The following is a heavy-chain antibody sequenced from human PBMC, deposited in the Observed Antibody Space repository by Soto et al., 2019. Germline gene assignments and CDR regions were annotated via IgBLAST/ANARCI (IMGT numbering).Heavy chain of an antibody. CDR2: IKSKTDGGTT. CDR3: TTDRRSSPNYYGSGSYY. Sequence: LGGSLRLSCAASGFTFSNAWMSWVRQAPGKGLEWVGRIKSKTDGGTTDYAAPVKGRFTISRDDSKNTLYLQMNSLKTEDTAVYYCTTDRRSSPNYYGSGSYYWGQGTLVTVSS. CDR1: GFTFSNAW. D-gene: IGHD3-10*01. V-gene: IGHV3-15*01. J-gene: IGHJ4*02.